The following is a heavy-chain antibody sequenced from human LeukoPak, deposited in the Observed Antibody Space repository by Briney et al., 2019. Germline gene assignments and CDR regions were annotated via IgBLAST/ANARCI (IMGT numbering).Heavy chain of an antibody. V-gene: IGHV4-30-4*08. CDR2: IYYSGST. J-gene: IGHJ4*02. CDR3: ARPMITFGGVIAPFDY. Sequence: PSETLSLTCTVSGGSISSGDYYWSWIRQPPGKGLEWIGYIYYSGSTYYNPSLKSRVTISVDTSKNQFSLKLSSVTAADTAVYYCARPMITFGGVIAPFDYWGQGTLATVSS. CDR1: GGSISSGDYY. D-gene: IGHD3-16*02.